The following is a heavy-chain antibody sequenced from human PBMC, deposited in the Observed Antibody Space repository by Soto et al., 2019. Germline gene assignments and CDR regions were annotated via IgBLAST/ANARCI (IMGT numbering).Heavy chain of an antibody. Sequence: GGSLRLSCTASGFTFGDYAMSWVRQAPGKGLEWVGFIRSKAYGGTTEYAASVKGRFTISRDDSKSIAYLQMNSLKTEDTAVYYCTGMTTVTTPEGWGQGTLVTVS. CDR2: IRSKAYGGTT. CDR3: TGMTTVTTPEG. J-gene: IGHJ4*02. V-gene: IGHV3-49*04. CDR1: GFTFGDYA. D-gene: IGHD4-17*01.